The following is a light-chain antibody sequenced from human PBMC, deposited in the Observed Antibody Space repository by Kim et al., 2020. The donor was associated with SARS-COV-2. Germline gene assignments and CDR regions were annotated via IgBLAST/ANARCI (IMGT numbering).Light chain of an antibody. Sequence: QSFTISCTGTSRDVGNYNLVSWYQQRPGKAPNLIIFEVSKRPSGVSNRFSGSKSGDTASLTISGLQAEDESDYYCCSYAGSSAFVIFGGGTKVTVL. CDR2: EVS. CDR1: SRDVGNYNL. V-gene: IGLV2-23*02. J-gene: IGLJ2*01. CDR3: CSYAGSSAFVI.